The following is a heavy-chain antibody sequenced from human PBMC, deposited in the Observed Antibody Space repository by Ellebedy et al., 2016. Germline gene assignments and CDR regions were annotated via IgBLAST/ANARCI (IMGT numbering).Heavy chain of an antibody. V-gene: IGHV4-61*01. CDR1: GGSVSSGSYY. D-gene: IGHD3-3*01. CDR2: IYYSGST. Sequence: SETLSLXXTPSGGSVSSGSYYWSWIRQPPGKGLERIGYIYYSGSTNYNPSLKSRVTISVVTSTNQFSLKLSSVTAAETAVYYCARDLGDFGVVYYHYGMDVWGQGTTVTVSS. CDR3: ARDLGDFGVVYYHYGMDV. J-gene: IGHJ6*02.